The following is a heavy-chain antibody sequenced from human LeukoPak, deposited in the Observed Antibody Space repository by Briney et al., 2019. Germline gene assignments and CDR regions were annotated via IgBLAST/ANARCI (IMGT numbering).Heavy chain of an antibody. V-gene: IGHV3-30*02. CDR2: IRYDGSHK. CDR3: AKGSGYEHNYYYYYMDV. D-gene: IGHD5-12*01. Sequence: GGSLRLSCAASGFSFSSYGMHWVRQAPGKGLEWVAFIRYDGSHKYYADSVKGRFTIPRDNSKNTLYLQMNSLRAEDTAVYYCAKGSGYEHNYYYYYMDVWGKGTTVTISS. CDR1: GFSFSSYG. J-gene: IGHJ6*03.